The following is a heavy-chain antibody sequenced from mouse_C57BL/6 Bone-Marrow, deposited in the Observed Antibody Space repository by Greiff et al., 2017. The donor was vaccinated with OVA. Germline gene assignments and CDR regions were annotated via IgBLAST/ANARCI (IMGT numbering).Heavy chain of an antibody. CDR2: NLPNSGST. CDR3: ARAYYYGPSYWYFDV. Sequence: QVQLQQPGAELVKPGASVKLSCKASGYSFTSYWMYWVKQRPGQGLEWIGMNLPNSGSTNYNEKFKSKATLTVDKSSSTAYMQLSSLTSEDYAVYYCARAYYYGPSYWYFDVWGTGTTVTVSS. J-gene: IGHJ1*03. V-gene: IGHV1-64*01. CDR1: GYSFTSYW. D-gene: IGHD1-1*01.